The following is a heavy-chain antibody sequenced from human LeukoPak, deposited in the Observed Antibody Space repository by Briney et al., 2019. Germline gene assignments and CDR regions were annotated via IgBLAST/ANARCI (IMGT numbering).Heavy chain of an antibody. J-gene: IGHJ5*02. CDR1: GYSFTSYW. V-gene: IGHV5-51*01. Sequence: GESLKISCKGSGYSFTSYWIGWVRQMPGKGLKWMGIIYPGDSDARYSPSFQGQVTISADKSISTAYLQWSSLKASDTAMYYCARNLGYCSSTSCYGGWFDPWGQGTLVTVSS. CDR2: IYPGDSDA. CDR3: ARNLGYCSSTSCYGGWFDP. D-gene: IGHD2-2*01.